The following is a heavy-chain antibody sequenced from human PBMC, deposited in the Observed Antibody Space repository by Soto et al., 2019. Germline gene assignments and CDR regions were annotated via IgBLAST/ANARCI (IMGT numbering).Heavy chain of an antibody. J-gene: IGHJ6*03. CDR1: GGSISSSAYY. CDR3: ARTVLGPDLLADSFVDYYYYMDV. Sequence: PSETLSLTCTVSGGSISSSAYYWGWLRQPPGQELEGVGNVYCGGSTSYNPSLKPRATFSADSPRGQFSLRLNSVTAADTAVYYCARTVLGPDLLADSFVDYYYYMDVWGQGTTVTVSS. V-gene: IGHV4-39*07. D-gene: IGHD3-9*01. CDR2: VYCGGST.